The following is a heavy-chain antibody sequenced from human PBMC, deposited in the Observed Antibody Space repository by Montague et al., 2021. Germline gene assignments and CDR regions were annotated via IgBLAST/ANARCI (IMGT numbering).Heavy chain of an antibody. D-gene: IGHD1-26*01. CDR2: VGHDGNYE. CDR1: GFSFNVYG. Sequence: SLRLSCAASGFSFNVYGMHWVRQAPGKGLEWVAVVGHDGNYEKYADSVRGRFIVSRDNSRTTPYLQLNSLRAEDTAVYYCARDFRVGTYFGYLGQGTLVTVSS. CDR3: ARDFRVGTYFGY. V-gene: IGHV3-33*01. J-gene: IGHJ4*02.